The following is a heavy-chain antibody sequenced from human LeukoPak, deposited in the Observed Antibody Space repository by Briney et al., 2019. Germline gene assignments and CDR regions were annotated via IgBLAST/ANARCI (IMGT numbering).Heavy chain of an antibody. CDR3: AKDLKWYQLLYEIDY. J-gene: IGHJ4*02. CDR2: ISGSGGST. D-gene: IGHD2-2*02. V-gene: IGHV3-23*01. CDR1: GFTFSSYA. Sequence: GGSLRLSCAASGFTFSSYAMSWVRQAPGKGLEWVSAISGSGGSTYYADSVKGRFTLSRDNSKNTLYLQMNSLRAEDTAVYYCAKDLKWYQLLYEIDYWGQGTLVTVSS.